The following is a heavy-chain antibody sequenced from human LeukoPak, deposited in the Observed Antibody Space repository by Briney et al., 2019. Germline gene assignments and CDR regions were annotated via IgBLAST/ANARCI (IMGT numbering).Heavy chain of an antibody. CDR3: ARGRLYSSSWHSY. CDR1: GGSFSGYY. J-gene: IGHJ4*02. CDR2: INHSGST. Sequence: SETLSLTCAVYGGSFSGYYWSWIRQPPGKGLEWIGEINHSGSTNYNPSLKSRVTISVDTSKNQFSLKLSSVTAADTAVYYCARGRLYSSSWHSYWGQGTLVTVSS. D-gene: IGHD6-13*01. V-gene: IGHV4-34*01.